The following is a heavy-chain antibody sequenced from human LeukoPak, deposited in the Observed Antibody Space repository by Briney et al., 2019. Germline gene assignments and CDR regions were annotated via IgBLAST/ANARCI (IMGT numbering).Heavy chain of an antibody. J-gene: IGHJ5*02. D-gene: IGHD6-13*01. CDR1: GFTFSSYS. Sequence: GGSLRLSCAASGFTFSSYSMNWVRQAPGKGLEWVSSISSSSSYIYYADSVKGRFTISRDNAKNSLYLQMNSLRAEDTAVYYCARDLDAYSSSWYGEGWGVENWFDPWGQGTLVTVSS. V-gene: IGHV3-21*01. CDR2: ISSSSSYI. CDR3: ARDLDAYSSSWYGEGWGVENWFDP.